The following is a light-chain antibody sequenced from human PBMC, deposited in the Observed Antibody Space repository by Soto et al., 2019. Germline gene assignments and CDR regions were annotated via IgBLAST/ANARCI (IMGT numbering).Light chain of an antibody. Sequence: EIFLTQSPGTLCLSPGRRATLSRTGTRSVITFLAWYQQKPGQPPRLLIYGASTRATGIPDRFSGSGSGTEFTLTISSLQSVDFAVYSCQQYNNWPWTFGQGTKVDIK. J-gene: IGKJ1*01. V-gene: IGKV3-15*01. CDR2: GAS. CDR3: QQYNNWPWT. CDR1: RSVITF.